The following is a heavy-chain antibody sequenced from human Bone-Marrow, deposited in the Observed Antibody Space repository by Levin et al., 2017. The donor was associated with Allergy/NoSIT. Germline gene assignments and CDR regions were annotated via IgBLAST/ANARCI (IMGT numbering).Heavy chain of an antibody. CDR3: ARDPYSSGWYRSFDY. J-gene: IGHJ4*02. CDR1: GFTFSTYW. CDR2: IKQDGSEK. V-gene: IGHV3-7*01. D-gene: IGHD6-19*01. Sequence: QAGGSLRLSCAASGFTFSTYWMSWVRQAPGKGLEWVANIKQDGSEKYYVDSVRGRFTISRDNAKNSLFLQVNSLRAEDTAVYYCARDPYSSGWYRSFDYWGQGTLVTVSS.